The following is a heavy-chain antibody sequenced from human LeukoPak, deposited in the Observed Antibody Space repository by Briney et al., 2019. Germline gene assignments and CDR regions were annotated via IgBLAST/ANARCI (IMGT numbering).Heavy chain of an antibody. D-gene: IGHD3-10*01. CDR3: ARDWLAGNPYHTFDL. CDR2: IKEDGREE. Sequence: GGSLRLSCAASGHPFSSYCMTWVRQAPGKGLECVANIKEDGREEFYIDSVEGRFSISRDNAKNSLHLQMNSLRAEDTAVYYCARDWLAGNPYHTFDLWGKGTMVTVSS. CDR1: GHPFSSYC. V-gene: IGHV3-7*01. J-gene: IGHJ3*01.